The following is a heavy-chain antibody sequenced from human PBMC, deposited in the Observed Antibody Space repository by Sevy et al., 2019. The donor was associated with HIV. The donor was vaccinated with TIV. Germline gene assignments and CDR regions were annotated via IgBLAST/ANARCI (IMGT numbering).Heavy chain of an antibody. CDR1: GSGFRFDDYA. Sequence: SLKISCVASGSGFRFDDYAMNWVRQAPGKGLEWVAGISWNGFSTGYGDSVKGRATISRDNAKNSEYLQMNNLRDEDTALYYCAKDTVPVGYRFDYQYTYYYGMDVWGQGTTVTVSS. D-gene: IGHD5-18*01. CDR3: AKDTVPVGYRFDYQYTYYYGMDV. CDR2: ISWNGFST. V-gene: IGHV3-9*01. J-gene: IGHJ6*02.